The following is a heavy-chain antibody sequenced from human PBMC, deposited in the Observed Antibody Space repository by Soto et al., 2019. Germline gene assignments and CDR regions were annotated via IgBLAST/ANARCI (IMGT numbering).Heavy chain of an antibody. V-gene: IGHV3-33*01. Sequence: GGSLRLSCAAAGFPFSSYGMHWVRQAPGKGLEWVAVIWYDGSNKYYADSVKGRFTISRDNSKNTLYLQMNSLRAEDTAVYYCARGAGYSSGWFDYWGQGTQVTVSS. CDR1: GFPFSSYG. CDR3: ARGAGYSSGWFDY. J-gene: IGHJ4*02. CDR2: IWYDGSNK. D-gene: IGHD6-19*01.